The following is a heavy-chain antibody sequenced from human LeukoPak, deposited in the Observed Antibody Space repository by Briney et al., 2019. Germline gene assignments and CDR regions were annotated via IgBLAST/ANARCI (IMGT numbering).Heavy chain of an antibody. D-gene: IGHD2-15*01. CDR2: MNPNSGNT. Sequence: ASVKVSCKASGYTFTSYDINWVRQATGQGLEWMGWMNPNSGNTGYAQKFQGRVTMTRNTSISTAYMELSSLRSEDTAVYYCAKNQPDYCSGASCFSNFDHWGQGTLVTVSS. CDR1: GYTFTSYD. J-gene: IGHJ4*02. CDR3: AKNQPDYCSGASCFSNFDH. V-gene: IGHV1-8*01.